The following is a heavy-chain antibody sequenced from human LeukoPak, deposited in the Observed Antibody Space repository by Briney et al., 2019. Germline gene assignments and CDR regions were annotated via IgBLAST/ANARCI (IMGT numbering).Heavy chain of an antibody. CDR3: ARALFLSGGSRKGY. CDR2: MNPNSGNT. V-gene: IGHV1-8*01. Sequence: ASVKVSCKTSGYTFTSYDINWVRQATGQGLEWMGWMNPNSGNTGYAQKFQGRVTMTRNTSISTAYMELSSLRSEDTAVYYCARALFLSGGSRKGYWGQGTLVTVSS. D-gene: IGHD2-15*01. CDR1: GYTFTSYD. J-gene: IGHJ4*02.